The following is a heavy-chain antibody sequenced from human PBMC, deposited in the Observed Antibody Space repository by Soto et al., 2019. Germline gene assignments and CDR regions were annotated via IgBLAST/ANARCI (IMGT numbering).Heavy chain of an antibody. D-gene: IGHD6-25*01. CDR2: INHSGST. J-gene: IGHJ6*02. V-gene: IGHV4-34*01. CDR1: GGSFSGYY. Sequence: SETLSLTCAVYGGSFSGYYWSWIRQPPGKGLEWIGEINHSGSTNYNPSLKSRVTISVDTSKNQFSLKLSSVTAADTAVYYCARGQGLRKYYYYYGMDVWGQGTTVTVSS. CDR3: ARGQGLRKYYYYYGMDV.